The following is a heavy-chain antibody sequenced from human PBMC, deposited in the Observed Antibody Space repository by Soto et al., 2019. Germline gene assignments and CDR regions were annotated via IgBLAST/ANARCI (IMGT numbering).Heavy chain of an antibody. CDR2: ISYDGSNK. CDR1: GFTISSYA. Sequence: PGGSLRLSCAASGFTISSYAMHWVRQAPGKGLEWVAAISYDGSNKYYADSVKGRFTISRDNSKKTLYLQMNSLRAEDTAVYYCARELEMAFDYWGQGTLVTVSS. V-gene: IGHV3-30-3*01. J-gene: IGHJ4*02. CDR3: ARELEMAFDY.